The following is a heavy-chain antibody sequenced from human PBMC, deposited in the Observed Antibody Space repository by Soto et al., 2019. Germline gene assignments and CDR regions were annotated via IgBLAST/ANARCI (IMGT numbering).Heavy chain of an antibody. V-gene: IGHV3-48*01. CDR2: ISSSSSTI. J-gene: IGHJ3*02. CDR1: GFTFSSYS. CDR3: ARFPLESAFDI. Sequence: GGSLRLSCAASGFTFSSYSRNWVRQAPGKGLERVSYISSSSSTIYYADSVKGRFTISRDNAKNSLYLQMNSLRAEDTAVYYCARFPLESAFDIWGQGTMVTVSS.